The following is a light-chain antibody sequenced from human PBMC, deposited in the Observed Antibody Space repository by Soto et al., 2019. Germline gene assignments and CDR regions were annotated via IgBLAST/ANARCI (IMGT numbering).Light chain of an antibody. J-gene: IGKJ1*01. V-gene: IGKV3-20*01. CDR1: QSVSSSY. CDR2: GTS. CDR3: QQYNNWSGT. Sequence: EIVLAQSPGTLSLSPGERATLSCKTSQSVSSSYLAWYQHKPGQAPRLLISGTSSRATGIPDRFSGSGSGTEFTLTISSLQSEDFAVYYCQQYNNWSGTFGQGTKVDI.